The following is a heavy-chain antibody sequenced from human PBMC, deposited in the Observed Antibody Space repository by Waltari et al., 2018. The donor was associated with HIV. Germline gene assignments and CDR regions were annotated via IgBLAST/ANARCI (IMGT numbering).Heavy chain of an antibody. V-gene: IGHV4-39*01. CDR1: DGSIDRSSYY. D-gene: IGHD3-22*01. Sequence: QLQLQESGPGLVKPSETLSLTCTVSDGSIDRSSYYWGWIRQPPGKGLEWIGSIYYGGSTYDNPSLKSRVTISVDTSKNRFSLKLSSVTAADTAVYYCARHVGGYDSSGYFPYYFDYWGQGALVTVSS. CDR2: IYYGGST. CDR3: ARHVGGYDSSGYFPYYFDY. J-gene: IGHJ4*02.